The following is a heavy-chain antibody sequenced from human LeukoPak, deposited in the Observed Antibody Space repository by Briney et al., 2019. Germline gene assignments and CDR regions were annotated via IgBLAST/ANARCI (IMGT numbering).Heavy chain of an antibody. CDR1: GGSFSGYY. V-gene: IGHV4-34*01. D-gene: IGHD6-19*01. J-gene: IGHJ4*02. Sequence: SETLSLTCAVYGGSFSGYYWSWIRQPPGKGLEWIGEINHSGSTNYNPSLKSRVTISVDTSKNQFSLKLSSVTAADTAVYYCASSGWYLLPGVYWGQGTLVTVSS. CDR2: INHSGST. CDR3: ASSGWYLLPGVY.